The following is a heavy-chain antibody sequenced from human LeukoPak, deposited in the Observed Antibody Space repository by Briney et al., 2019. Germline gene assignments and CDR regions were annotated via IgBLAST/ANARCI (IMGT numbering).Heavy chain of an antibody. CDR3: ARQTGSGLFILP. D-gene: IGHD3/OR15-3a*01. J-gene: IGHJ4*02. CDR2: IYHSGST. CDR1: GYSISSGYY. Sequence: SETLSLTCTVSGYSISSGYYWGWIRPPPGKGLEWIGSIYHSGSTYYNPSLKSRVTISVDTSKNRFSLKLTSVTAADTAVYYCARQTGSGLFILPGGQGTLVTVSS. V-gene: IGHV4-38-2*02.